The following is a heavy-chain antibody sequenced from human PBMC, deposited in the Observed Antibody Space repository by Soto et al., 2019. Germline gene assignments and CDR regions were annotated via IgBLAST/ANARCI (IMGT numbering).Heavy chain of an antibody. Sequence: EVQLVESVGDLVQPGGSLRLSCVASGFTFTNYWMTWVRQVPGKGLEWVANIKQDGSDKQYVDSVQGRFSISRDNAKNSAYLQMNSLGVEDTAVYYWITTTRGNPFDYWGQGTLVTVSS. CDR2: IKQDGSDK. CDR3: ITTTRGNPFDY. D-gene: IGHD3-16*01. V-gene: IGHV3-7*03. J-gene: IGHJ4*02. CDR1: GFTFTNYW.